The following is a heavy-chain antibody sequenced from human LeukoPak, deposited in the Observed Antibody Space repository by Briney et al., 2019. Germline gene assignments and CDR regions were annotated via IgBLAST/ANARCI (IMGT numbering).Heavy chain of an antibody. V-gene: IGHV3-21*01. CDR2: ISSSSSYI. Sequence: GGSLRLSCAASGFTFSSYSMNWVRQAPGKGLEWVSSISSSSSYIYYADSVKGRFTISRDNSKNTLYLQMNSLRAEDTAVYYCAKVDGSSGWFFEYYFDYWGQGTLVTVSS. J-gene: IGHJ4*02. D-gene: IGHD6-19*01. CDR1: GFTFSSYS. CDR3: AKVDGSSGWFFEYYFDY.